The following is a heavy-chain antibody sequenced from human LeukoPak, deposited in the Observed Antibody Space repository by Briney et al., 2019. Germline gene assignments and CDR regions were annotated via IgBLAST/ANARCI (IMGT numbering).Heavy chain of an antibody. J-gene: IGHJ4*02. CDR2: ISWNSGSI. Sequence: PGRSLRLSCAASGFTFDDYAMHWVRQAPGKGLEWVSGISWNSGSIGYADSVKGRFTISRDNAKNSLYLQMNSLRAEDTALYYCAKDMGGAVAGIGDYWGQGTLVTVSS. CDR3: AKDMGGAVAGIGDY. D-gene: IGHD6-19*01. CDR1: GFTFDDYA. V-gene: IGHV3-9*01.